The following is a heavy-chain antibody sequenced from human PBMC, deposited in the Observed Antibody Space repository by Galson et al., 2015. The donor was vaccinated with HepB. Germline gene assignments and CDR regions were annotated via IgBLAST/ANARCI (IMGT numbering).Heavy chain of an antibody. V-gene: IGHV4-59*08. Sequence: SETLSLTCTVSGGSISIYYWSWIRQPPGKGLEWIGYIYYSGSTNYNPSLKSRVTISVDTSKNQFSLKLSSVTAADTAVYYCARFPGLYYYYYGMDVWGQGTTVTVSS. CDR3: ARFPGLYYYYYGMDV. CDR2: IYYSGST. J-gene: IGHJ6*02. D-gene: IGHD3-10*01. CDR1: GGSISIYY.